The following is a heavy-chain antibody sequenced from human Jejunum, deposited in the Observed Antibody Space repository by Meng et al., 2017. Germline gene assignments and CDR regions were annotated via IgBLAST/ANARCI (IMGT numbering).Heavy chain of an antibody. CDR3: ARDWGCRDGYCFSGLLEF. Sequence: QLQLQESGPGLVRPSGTLTLTCSVSGVSISSNNRWTWVRQPPGRGLEWIGEIYHGGDTNYNPSLTSPVTISVDKSKNQFTLRLNSVTAADTAIYYCARDWGCRDGYCFSGLLEFWGQGILVTVSS. J-gene: IGHJ4*02. D-gene: IGHD2-15*01. V-gene: IGHV4-4*02. CDR2: IYHGGDT. CDR1: GVSISSNNR.